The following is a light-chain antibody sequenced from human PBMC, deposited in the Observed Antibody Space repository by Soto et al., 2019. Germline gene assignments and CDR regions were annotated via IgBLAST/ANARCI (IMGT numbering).Light chain of an antibody. V-gene: IGKV3-15*01. Sequence: EIVMTQSPATLSVSPGERATLSCRASQSVSSNLAWYQQKPGQAPRLLIYGASTRATGIPARFSGSGSETEFTLTISSLQSEDFAGYYCQQYNNWPRMYTFGQGTKLESK. CDR3: QQYNNWPRMYT. J-gene: IGKJ2*01. CDR1: QSVSSN. CDR2: GAS.